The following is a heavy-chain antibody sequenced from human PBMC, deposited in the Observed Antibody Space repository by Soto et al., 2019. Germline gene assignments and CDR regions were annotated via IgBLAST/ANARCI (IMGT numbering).Heavy chain of an antibody. CDR2: IIPIFGTA. CDR1: GGTFSSYA. D-gene: IGHD2-15*01. Sequence: QVQLVQSGAEVKKPGSLVKVSCKASGGTFSSYAISWVRQAPGQGLEWMGGIIPIFGTANYAQKFQGRVTITADESTSTAYMELSSLRSEDTAVYYCAAVGYCSGGSCYEDYYYYYGMDVWGQGTTVTVSS. J-gene: IGHJ6*02. CDR3: AAVGYCSGGSCYEDYYYYYGMDV. V-gene: IGHV1-69*01.